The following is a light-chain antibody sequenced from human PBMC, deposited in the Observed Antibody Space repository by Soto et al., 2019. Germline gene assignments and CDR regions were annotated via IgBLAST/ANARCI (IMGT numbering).Light chain of an antibody. CDR1: QSFRGL. V-gene: IGKV3-11*01. CDR3: QQRNMWPIT. J-gene: IGKJ5*01. CDR2: DAY. Sequence: EVVLTQSPVTLSLAPGETATLPSRASQSFRGLLAWYQQRPGQAPRLLVSDAYNRAAGIPPRFSGSGSGTDFTLTSSSLEPEDSAVYYCQQRNMWPITFGQGTRLEIK.